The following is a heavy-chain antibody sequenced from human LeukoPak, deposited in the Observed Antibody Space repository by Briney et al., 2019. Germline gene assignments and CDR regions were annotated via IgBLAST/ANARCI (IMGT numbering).Heavy chain of an antibody. CDR1: GYTLTELS. V-gene: IGHV1-24*01. CDR2: FDPEDGET. J-gene: IGHJ6*02. Sequence: ASVKVSCKVSGYTLTELSMHWVRQAPGKGLEWMGGFDPEDGETIYAQKFQGRVTMTEDTSTDTAYMELSSLRSEDTAVYYCARDYREMATIRDWGSPQYYYYGMDVWGQGTTVTVSS. CDR3: ARDYREMATIRDWGSPQYYYYGMDV. D-gene: IGHD5-24*01.